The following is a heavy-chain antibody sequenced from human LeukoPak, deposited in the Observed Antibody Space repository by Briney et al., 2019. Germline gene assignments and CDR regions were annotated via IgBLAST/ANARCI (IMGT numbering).Heavy chain of an antibody. D-gene: IGHD2-15*01. CDR2: IYHSGST. Sequence: SETLSLTCAVSGYPISSDYYWGWIRRPPGKGLEWIGSIYHSGSTYYNPSHKSRVTISVDTSKNQFSLKLSSVTATDTAVYYCASLRRGEGKYCSGGSCYFDYWGQGTLVTGPS. CDR1: GYPISSDYY. CDR3: ASLRRGEGKYCSGGSCYFDY. J-gene: IGHJ4*02. V-gene: IGHV4-38-2*01.